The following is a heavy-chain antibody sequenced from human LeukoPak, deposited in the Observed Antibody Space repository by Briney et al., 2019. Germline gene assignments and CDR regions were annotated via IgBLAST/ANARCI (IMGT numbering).Heavy chain of an antibody. CDR1: GFTFSDYV. V-gene: IGHV3-33*01. Sequence: GGSLRLSCVVSGFTFSDYVVHWVRQAPGKGLEWVAVIWYDGSNKYYADSVKGRFTISRDTSKNTLYLQMNSLGADDTAVYYCARDQRHYFDYWGQGTLVTVSS. J-gene: IGHJ4*02. CDR3: ARDQRHYFDY. CDR2: IWYDGSNK.